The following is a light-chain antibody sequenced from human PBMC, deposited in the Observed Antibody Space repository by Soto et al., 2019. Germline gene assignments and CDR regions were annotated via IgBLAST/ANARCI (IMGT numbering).Light chain of an antibody. CDR1: QSVSSSY. Sequence: EIVLTQSPGTLSLSPGERATLSCRASQSVSSSYLAWYQHKPGQAPRLLIYGASSRATGIPHRFSGSGSGTDFTLTISRLEPEDFAVYYCQQSYSTRWTFGQGTKVEIK. CDR2: GAS. J-gene: IGKJ1*01. CDR3: QQSYSTRWT. V-gene: IGKV3-20*01.